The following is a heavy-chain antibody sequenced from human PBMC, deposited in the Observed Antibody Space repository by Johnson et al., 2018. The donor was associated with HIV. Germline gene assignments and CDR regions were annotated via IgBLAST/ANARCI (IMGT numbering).Heavy chain of an antibody. CDR1: GFTFRSYG. CDR2: IASDGSNE. V-gene: IGHV3-30*02. CDR3: AGLGGSHDAFDI. D-gene: IGHD1-26*01. J-gene: IGHJ3*02. Sequence: QLVESGGGLVQPGGSLRLSCAASGFTFRSYGMHWVRQAPGKGLEWVAFIASDGSNEYYADSVKGRFTISSDNSKNTVHLVMNSLRAEDTAVYYCAGLGGSHDAFDIWGQGTMVTVSS.